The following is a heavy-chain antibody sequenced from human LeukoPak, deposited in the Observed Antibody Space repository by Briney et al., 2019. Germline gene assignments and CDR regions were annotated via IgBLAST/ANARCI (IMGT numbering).Heavy chain of an antibody. Sequence: PGRSLRLSCAASGFTFSSYSMHWVRQAPGKGLEWLSVISYDGSSKYFADSVKGRFTISRDNSKNTLYLQMNSLRAEDTAVYYCARIHSLYYYDSSGYGAFDIWGQGTMVTVSS. CDR1: GFTFSSYS. D-gene: IGHD3-22*01. V-gene: IGHV3-30-3*01. J-gene: IGHJ3*02. CDR2: ISYDGSSK. CDR3: ARIHSLYYYDSSGYGAFDI.